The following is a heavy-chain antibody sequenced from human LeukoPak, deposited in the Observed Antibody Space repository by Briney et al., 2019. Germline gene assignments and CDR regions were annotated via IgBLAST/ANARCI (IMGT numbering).Heavy chain of an antibody. V-gene: IGHV3-48*02. J-gene: IGHJ3*02. CDR1: GFTFNSYN. CDR2: ISSSSSTI. Sequence: GGSLRLSCAASGFTFNSYNMNWVRQAPGKGLEWVSYISSSSSTIYYADSVKGRFTISRDSAKTSLFLQMNSLRDEGTAVYYCGRDYSSSSGRDAFDSWGLGTLVTVSS. D-gene: IGHD6-6*01. CDR3: GRDYSSSSGRDAFDS.